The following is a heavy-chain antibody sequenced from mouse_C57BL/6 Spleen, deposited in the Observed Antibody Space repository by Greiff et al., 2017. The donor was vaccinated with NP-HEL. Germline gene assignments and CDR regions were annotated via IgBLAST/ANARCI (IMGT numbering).Heavy chain of an antibody. J-gene: IGHJ3*01. CDR2: ISSGGSYT. D-gene: IGHD2-4*01. CDR1: GFTFSSYG. CDR3: ASPIYYDYDDLFAY. V-gene: IGHV5-6*01. Sequence: EVQLQESGGDLVKPGGSLKLSCAASGFTFSSYGMSWVRQTPDKRLEWVATISSGGSYTYYPDSVKGRFTISRDNAKNTLYLQMSSLKSEDTAMYYCASPIYYDYDDLFAYWGQGTLVTVSA.